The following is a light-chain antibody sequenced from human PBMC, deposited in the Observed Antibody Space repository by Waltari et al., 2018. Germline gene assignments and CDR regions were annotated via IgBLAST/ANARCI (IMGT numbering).Light chain of an antibody. Sequence: DIVMTQYPLSLPVTPGAPASISSRTSHSLLHSNGYNYLDWYLQKPGQSPQLLIYLGSNRASGVPDRFSGSGSGTDFTLKISRVEAEDVGVYYCMQALQTPWTFGQGTKVEIK. V-gene: IGKV2-28*01. J-gene: IGKJ1*01. CDR3: MQALQTPWT. CDR2: LGS. CDR1: HSLLHSNGYNY.